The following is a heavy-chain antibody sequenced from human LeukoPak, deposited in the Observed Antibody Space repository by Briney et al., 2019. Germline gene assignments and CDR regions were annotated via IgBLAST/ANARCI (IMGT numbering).Heavy chain of an antibody. Sequence: GGSLRLSCTASGFTFVNYAMSWFRQAPGKGLEWVGFIIGKSYGETTEYAASVKDRFSISRDDSKSVAYLQMNNLKIEDTAVYYCAALTPGVVIAVPFDPWGQGTLVAVSS. V-gene: IGHV3-49*03. CDR2: IIGKSYGETT. CDR1: GFTFVNYA. J-gene: IGHJ5*02. CDR3: AALTPGVVIAVPFDP. D-gene: IGHD2-15*01.